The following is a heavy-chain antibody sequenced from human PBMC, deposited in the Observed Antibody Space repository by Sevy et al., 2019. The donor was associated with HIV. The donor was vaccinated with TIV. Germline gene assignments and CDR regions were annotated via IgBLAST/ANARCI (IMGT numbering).Heavy chain of an antibody. V-gene: IGHV1-2*02. CDR3: ARGGSITIFGVVIPYFDY. CDR1: GYTFTGYY. J-gene: IGHJ4*02. Sequence: ASVKVSCKASGYTFTGYYMHWVQQAPGQGLEWMGWINPNSGGTNYAQKFQGRVTMTRDTSISTAYMELSRLRSDDTAVYYCARGGSITIFGVVIPYFDYWGQGTLVTVSS. CDR2: INPNSGGT. D-gene: IGHD3-3*01.